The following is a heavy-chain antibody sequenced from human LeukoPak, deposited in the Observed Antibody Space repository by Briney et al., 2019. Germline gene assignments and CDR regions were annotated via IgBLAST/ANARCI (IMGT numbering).Heavy chain of an antibody. CDR2: ISYDGGDK. J-gene: IGHJ4*02. V-gene: IGHV3-30*18. CDR3: AKDSLGDRYYYDSSGYPV. D-gene: IGHD3-22*01. Sequence: GGSLRLSCAASGFSFNNYAMYWVRQAPGKGLEWVALISYDGGDKYYAESMKGRITISRDNAKNTLYLQMNSLRAEDTAVYYCAKDSLGDRYYYDSSGYPVWGQGTLVTVSS. CDR1: GFSFNNYA.